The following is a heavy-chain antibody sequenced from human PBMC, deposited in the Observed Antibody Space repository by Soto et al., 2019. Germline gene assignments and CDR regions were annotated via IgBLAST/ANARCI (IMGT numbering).Heavy chain of an antibody. CDR1: GYTFTSYA. V-gene: IGHV1-3*01. D-gene: IGHD2-15*01. Sequence: GSVKVSCKASGYTFTSYAMPWVRQAPGQRLEWMGWINAGNGNTKYSQKFQGRVTITRDTSASTAYMELSSLRSEDTAVYYCAKANMGSLPYSNYYGMDVWGQGTTVTVSS. CDR3: AKANMGSLPYSNYYGMDV. CDR2: INAGNGNT. J-gene: IGHJ6*02.